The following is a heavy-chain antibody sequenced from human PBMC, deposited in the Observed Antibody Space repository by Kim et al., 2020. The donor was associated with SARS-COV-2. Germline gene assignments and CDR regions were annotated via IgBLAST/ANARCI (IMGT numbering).Heavy chain of an antibody. CDR3: ARGHTVTTEEAGYVYYGM. D-gene: IGHD4-17*01. V-gene: IGHV5-51*01. CDR2: IYPADSDT. Sequence: GESLKISCEGSGYTFTNYWIGWVRQMPGKGLEWMGIIYPADSDTRYNPSFQGQVTISADKSITTAYLQWSSLKASDIARYYCARGHTVTTEEAGYVYYGM. J-gene: IGHJ6*01. CDR1: GYTFTNYW.